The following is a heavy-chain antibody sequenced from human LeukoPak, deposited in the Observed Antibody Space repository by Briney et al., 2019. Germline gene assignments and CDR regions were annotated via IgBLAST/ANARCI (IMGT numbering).Heavy chain of an antibody. D-gene: IGHD3-3*01. CDR2: IYYSGST. Sequence: SETLSLTCTVSGGSISSSSYYCGWLRQPPGKGLEWIGRIYYSGSTYYNPSLKSRVTISVDTSKNQFSLKLSSVTAADTAVYYCARAYYDFWSGQLYYFDYWGQGTLVTVSS. CDR1: GGSISSSSYY. V-gene: IGHV4-39*01. CDR3: ARAYYDFWSGQLYYFDY. J-gene: IGHJ4*02.